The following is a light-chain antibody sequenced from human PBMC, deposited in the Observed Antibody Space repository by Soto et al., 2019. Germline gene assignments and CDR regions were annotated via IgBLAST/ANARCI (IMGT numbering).Light chain of an antibody. V-gene: IGLV2-14*01. Sequence: QSALTQPASVSGSPGQSITISCTGTSSDVGAYNYASWYQQYPGEAPKVIIYDVSHRPAGVSNRFSGSKSGNTASLTISGLHTQDEADYYCSSYTSATTYVSGTGTKVTVL. CDR2: DVS. J-gene: IGLJ1*01. CDR1: SSDVGAYNY. CDR3: SSYTSATTYV.